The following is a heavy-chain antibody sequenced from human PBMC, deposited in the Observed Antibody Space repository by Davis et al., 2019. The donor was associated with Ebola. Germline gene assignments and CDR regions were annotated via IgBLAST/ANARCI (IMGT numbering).Heavy chain of an antibody. J-gene: IGHJ5*02. D-gene: IGHD3-22*01. V-gene: IGHV1-2*02. Sequence: ASVKVSCKASGYTFTGYYMHWVRQAPGQGLEWMGWINPNSGGTNYAQKFQGRVTMTRDTSISTAYMELSRLRSEDTAVYYCARVGRSSRITMIENWFDPWGQGTLVTVSS. CDR3: ARVGRSSRITMIENWFDP. CDR1: GYTFTGYY. CDR2: INPNSGGT.